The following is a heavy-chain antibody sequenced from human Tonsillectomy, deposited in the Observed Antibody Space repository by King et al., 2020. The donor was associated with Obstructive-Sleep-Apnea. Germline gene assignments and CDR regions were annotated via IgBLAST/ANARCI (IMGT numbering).Heavy chain of an antibody. J-gene: IGHJ2*01. CDR3: ARDKSSSSSWYFDL. V-gene: IGHV3-66*01. CDR1: VSTVSSNH. CDR2: ILCAGRT. D-gene: IGHD6-6*01. Sequence: VQLVESGGGLVQPGGSLILSCGASVSTVSSNHMRWVRKAPGKATEWVVVILCAGRTGYADSVKGRLTISRDNSKNTVYRQMNSLRAEDTTVYYCARDKSSSSSWYFDLWGRGTLVTVSS.